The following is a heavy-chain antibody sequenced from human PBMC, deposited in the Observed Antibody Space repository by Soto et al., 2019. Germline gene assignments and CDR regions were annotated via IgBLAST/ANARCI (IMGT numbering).Heavy chain of an antibody. J-gene: IGHJ4*02. Sequence: GGSLRLSCAASGFSFNFYVMTWVRQAPGKGLEWVSGMSGSGGHKYYADSVKGRFTVSRDNSNSTLFLQMNSLRAEDTAVYYCARAVTQYFDSWGQGXLVT. V-gene: IGHV3-23*01. CDR1: GFSFNFYV. CDR3: ARAVTQYFDS. CDR2: MSGSGGHK.